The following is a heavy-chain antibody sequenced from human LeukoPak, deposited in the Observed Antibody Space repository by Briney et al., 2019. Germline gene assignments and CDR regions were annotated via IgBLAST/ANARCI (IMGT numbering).Heavy chain of an antibody. Sequence: TGGSLRLSCAASGFTFSSYWMSWVRQAPGKGLEWVANIKQDGSEKYYVDSVKGRFTISRDNAKNSLYLQMNSLRAEDTAVYYCARGGWSASSYYDILTGYRDAFDIWGQGTMVTVSS. V-gene: IGHV3-7*01. CDR1: GFTFSSYW. D-gene: IGHD3-9*01. J-gene: IGHJ3*02. CDR2: IKQDGSEK. CDR3: ARGGWSASSYYDILTGYRDAFDI.